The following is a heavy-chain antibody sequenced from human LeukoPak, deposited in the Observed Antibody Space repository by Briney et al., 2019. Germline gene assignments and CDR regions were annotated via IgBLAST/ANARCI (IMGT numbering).Heavy chain of an antibody. Sequence: NPGGSLRLSCAASGFNFNYVWMNWVRQAPGKGLEWVGRIRTKIEGETTDYGAPVKGRFTISRDDSKTTLFLQMNSLMTADSAVYYCTTERNWELLRPYGLDIWGQGTTVIVSS. CDR2: IRTKIEGETT. CDR3: TTERNWELLRPYGLDI. D-gene: IGHD1-26*01. V-gene: IGHV3-15*01. CDR1: GFNFNYVW. J-gene: IGHJ6*02.